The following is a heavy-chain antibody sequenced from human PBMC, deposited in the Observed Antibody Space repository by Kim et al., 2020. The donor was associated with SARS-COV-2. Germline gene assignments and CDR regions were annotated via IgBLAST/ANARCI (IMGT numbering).Heavy chain of an antibody. J-gene: IGHJ4*02. Sequence: SETLSLTCTVSGYSISSGYYWGWIRQPPGKGLEWIGSIYHSGSTYYNPSLKSRVTISVDTSKNQFSLKLSSVTAADTAVYYCARERYNWNGDCFDYWGQGTLVTVSS. D-gene: IGHD1-1*01. CDR3: ARERYNWNGDCFDY. CDR2: IYHSGST. V-gene: IGHV4-38-2*02. CDR1: GYSISSGYY.